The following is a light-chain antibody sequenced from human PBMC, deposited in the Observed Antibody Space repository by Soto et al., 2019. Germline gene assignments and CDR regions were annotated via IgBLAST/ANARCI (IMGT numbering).Light chain of an antibody. CDR3: VLYMGGGISV. V-gene: IGLV8-61*01. J-gene: IGLJ3*02. Sequence: QTVVTQEPSFSVSPGGKVTLTCALSSGSVSTSHSPGWFQQTPGQAPRTLIYSTNTRSSGVPDRFSGSILGNKAALTITGAQADDESDYYCVLYMGGGISVFGGGTKLTGL. CDR1: SGSVSTSHS. CDR2: STN.